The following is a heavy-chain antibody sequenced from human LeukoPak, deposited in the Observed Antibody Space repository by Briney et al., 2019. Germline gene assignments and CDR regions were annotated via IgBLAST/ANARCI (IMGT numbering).Heavy chain of an antibody. J-gene: IGHJ6*03. CDR2: ISGSGHDI. D-gene: IGHD2/OR15-2a*01. Sequence: GGSLRLSCAASAFTFSDSYMTWVRQAPGKGVEWVAYISGSGHDINYSESAKGRFTISRDNAKNSLYLEMNSLRAEDTAVYYCAKDGSMPWGYYMDVWGKGTTVTISS. CDR1: AFTFSDSY. V-gene: IGHV3-11*04. CDR3: AKDGSMPWGYYMDV.